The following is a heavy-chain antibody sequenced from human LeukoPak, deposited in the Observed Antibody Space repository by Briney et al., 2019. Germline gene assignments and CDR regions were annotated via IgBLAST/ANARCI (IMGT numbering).Heavy chain of an antibody. CDR1: GFTVSSNY. CDR3: AKDIGRIVGATTDV. D-gene: IGHD1-26*01. Sequence: GGSLRLSCAASGFTVSSNYMSWVRQAPGKGPECVANIKPDGSDKYYVDSMKGRFTISRDNSKNTLYLQMNSLRAEDTAVYYCAKDIGRIVGATTDVWGKGTTVTVSS. J-gene: IGHJ6*04. V-gene: IGHV3-7*03. CDR2: IKPDGSDK.